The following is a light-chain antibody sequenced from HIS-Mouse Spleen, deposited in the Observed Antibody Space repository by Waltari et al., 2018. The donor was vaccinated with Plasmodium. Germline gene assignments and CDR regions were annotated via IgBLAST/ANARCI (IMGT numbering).Light chain of an antibody. J-gene: IGKJ3*01. CDR3: QQYNNWSFT. CDR2: GAS. Sequence: EIVMTQSPATLSVSPGARATRSCRARQSVSSNLAWYQQKPGQAPRLLIYGASTRATGIPARFSGSGSGTEFTLTISSLQSEDFAVYYCQQYNNWSFTFGPGTKVDIK. V-gene: IGKV3-15*01. CDR1: QSVSSN.